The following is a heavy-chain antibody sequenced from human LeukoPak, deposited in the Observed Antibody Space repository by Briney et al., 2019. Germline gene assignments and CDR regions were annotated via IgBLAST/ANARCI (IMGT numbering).Heavy chain of an antibody. CDR3: ARDVAVAGTLNAFDI. Sequence: ASVKVSCKASGYTFTSYAMNWVRQAPGQGLEWMGWINPNSGGTNYAQKFQGRVTMTRDTSISTAYMELSRLRSDDTAVYYCARDVAVAGTLNAFDIWGQGTMVTVSS. D-gene: IGHD6-19*01. CDR1: GYTFTSYA. J-gene: IGHJ3*02. V-gene: IGHV1-2*02. CDR2: INPNSGGT.